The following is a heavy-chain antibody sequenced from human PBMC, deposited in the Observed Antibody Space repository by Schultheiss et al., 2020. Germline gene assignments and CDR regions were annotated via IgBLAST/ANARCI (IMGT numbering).Heavy chain of an antibody. CDR3: AREGDIVVVPAAETYYYYYYMDV. CDR1: GYTFTSYD. Sequence: ASVKVSCKASGYTFTSYDINWVRQATGQGLEWMGWMNPNSGNTGYAQKFQGRVTITRDTSASTAYMELSSLRSEDTAVYYCAREGDIVVVPAAETYYYYYYMDVWGKGTTVNVSS. D-gene: IGHD2-2*01. V-gene: IGHV1-8*01. J-gene: IGHJ6*03. CDR2: MNPNSGNT.